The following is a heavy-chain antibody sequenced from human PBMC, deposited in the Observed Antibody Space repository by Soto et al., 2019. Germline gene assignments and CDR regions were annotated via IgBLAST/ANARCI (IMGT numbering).Heavy chain of an antibody. Sequence: SETLSLTCTVSGGSISRYYWSWIRQPPGKGLEWIGYVYYSGSTNFNPSLKSRVTISVDTSKNQFSLKLSSVTAADTAVYYCARHRICSSGSCHSGGIDYWGQGTLVTVSS. D-gene: IGHD2-15*01. V-gene: IGHV4-59*08. J-gene: IGHJ4*02. CDR1: GGSISRYY. CDR2: VYYSGST. CDR3: ARHRICSSGSCHSGGIDY.